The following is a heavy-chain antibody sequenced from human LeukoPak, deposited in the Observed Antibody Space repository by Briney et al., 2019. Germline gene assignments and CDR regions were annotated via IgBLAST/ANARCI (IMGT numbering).Heavy chain of an antibody. CDR3: ARDSTMVRGVMIDLNWFDP. CDR1: GFTFSSYS. D-gene: IGHD3-10*01. Sequence: PGGSLRLSCAASGFTFSSYSMNWVRQAPGKGLEWVSSISSSSSYIYYADSVKGRFTISRDNAKNSLYLQMNSLRAEDTAVYYCARDSTMVRGVMIDLNWFDPWGQGTLVTVSS. CDR2: ISSSSSYI. J-gene: IGHJ5*02. V-gene: IGHV3-21*01.